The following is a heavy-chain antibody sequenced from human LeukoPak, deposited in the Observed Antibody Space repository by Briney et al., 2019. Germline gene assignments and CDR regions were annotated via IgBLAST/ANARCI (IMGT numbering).Heavy chain of an antibody. J-gene: IGHJ6*03. Sequence: GGSLRLSCAASGFTFSSYWMSWVRQAPRKGLEWVANIKQDGSEEYYVDSVKGRFTISRDNAKNSLYLQMNSLRAEDTAVYYCARTAGGYDYEGIYYYYYMDVWGKGTTVTVSS. CDR1: GFTFSSYW. D-gene: IGHD5-12*01. V-gene: IGHV3-7*01. CDR3: ARTAGGYDYEGIYYYYYMDV. CDR2: IKQDGSEE.